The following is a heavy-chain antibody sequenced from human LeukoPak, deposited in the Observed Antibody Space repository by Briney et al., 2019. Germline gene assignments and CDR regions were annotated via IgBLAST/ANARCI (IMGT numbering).Heavy chain of an antibody. CDR2: IYYSGST. Sequence: SETLSLTCTVSGGSISSYYWSWIRQPPGKGLERIGYIYYSGSTNYNPSLKSRVTISVDTSKNKFSLKLSSVTAADTAVYYCARERFGEFESLDVWGKGTTVTVSS. V-gene: IGHV4-59*01. D-gene: IGHD3-10*01. CDR3: ARERFGEFESLDV. CDR1: GGSISSYY. J-gene: IGHJ6*04.